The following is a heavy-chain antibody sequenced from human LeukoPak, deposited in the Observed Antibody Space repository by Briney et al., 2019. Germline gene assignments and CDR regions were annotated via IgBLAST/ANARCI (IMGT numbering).Heavy chain of an antibody. CDR1: GFTFSSYW. Sequence: GGSLRLSCAASGFTFSSYWMSWVRQAPGKGLEGVANIKEEGSEKYYVDCVKGRFTISRDNAKHSLYLQMNSLRAEDTAVYYCGRNYRSASYFDYWGQGTLVTVSS. V-gene: IGHV3-7*01. J-gene: IGHJ4*02. CDR3: GRNYRSASYFDY. D-gene: IGHD3-10*01. CDR2: IKEEGSEK.